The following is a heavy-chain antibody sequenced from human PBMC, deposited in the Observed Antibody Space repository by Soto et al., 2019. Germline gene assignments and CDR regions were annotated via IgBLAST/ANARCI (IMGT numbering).Heavy chain of an antibody. V-gene: IGHV3-74*01. CDR2: INNDGSGT. D-gene: IGHD3-3*01. CDR3: TRGWVAWLYRQPQNDY. Sequence: GGSLRLSCAASGFTFSSYWMHWVRQAPGKGLVCVSRINNDGSGTSYADSVKGRFTISRDNAKNTLYLQMNSLRAEDTAVYYCTRGWVAWLYRQPQNDYWGQGTLVTVSS. CDR1: GFTFSSYW. J-gene: IGHJ4*02.